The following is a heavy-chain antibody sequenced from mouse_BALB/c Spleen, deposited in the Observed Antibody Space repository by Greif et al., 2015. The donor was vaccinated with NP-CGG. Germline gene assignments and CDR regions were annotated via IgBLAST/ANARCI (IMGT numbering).Heavy chain of an antibody. J-gene: IGHJ4*01. CDR1: GFTFSSYT. D-gene: IGHD1-1*01. CDR2: ISSGGSYT. V-gene: IGHV5-6-4*01. Sequence: EVKVVESGGGLVKPGGSLKLSCAASGFTFSSYTMSWVRQTPEKRLEWVATISSGGSYTYYPDSVKGRFTISRDSAKNTLYLQMSSLKSEDTAMYYCTRGGGSYAMDYWGQGTSVTVSS. CDR3: TRGGGSYAMDY.